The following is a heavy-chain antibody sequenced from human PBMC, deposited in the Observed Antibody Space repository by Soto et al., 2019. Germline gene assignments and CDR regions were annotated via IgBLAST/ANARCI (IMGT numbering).Heavy chain of an antibody. CDR2: ISSNGGST. V-gene: IGHV3-64*01. D-gene: IGHD4-17*01. Sequence: PGGSLRLSCAASGFTFSSYAMHWVRQAPGKGLEYVSAISSNGGSTYYANSVKGRFTISRDNSKNTLYLQMGSLRAEDMAVYYCARHSHYGDYDVWFDPWGQGTLVTVSS. J-gene: IGHJ5*02. CDR1: GFTFSSYA. CDR3: ARHSHYGDYDVWFDP.